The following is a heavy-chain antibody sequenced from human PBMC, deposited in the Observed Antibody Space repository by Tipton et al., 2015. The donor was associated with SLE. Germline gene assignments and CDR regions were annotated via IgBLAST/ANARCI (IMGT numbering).Heavy chain of an antibody. CDR3: ARLRSGDQRRGYDI. CDR1: GDTFTSYD. J-gene: IGHJ3*02. Sequence: QSGPEVKEPGASVKVSCKASGDTFTSYDVNWVRQATGHGLEWMGWMNPNVGYTGYAQKFQGRVTITGDTSTSTVYMELNSLSSEDTAVYYRARLRSGDQRRGYDIWGQGAMVTVAS. CDR2: MNPNVGYT. V-gene: IGHV1-8*01. D-gene: IGHD5-12*01.